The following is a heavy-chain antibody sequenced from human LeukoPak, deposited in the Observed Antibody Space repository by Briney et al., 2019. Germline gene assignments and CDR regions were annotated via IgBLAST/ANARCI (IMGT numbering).Heavy chain of an antibody. CDR2: ISRSSSYI. CDR1: GFTFSSYT. D-gene: IGHD3-22*01. J-gene: IGHJ4*02. V-gene: IGHV3-21*01. Sequence: GGSLRLSCAASGFTFSSYTMNWVRQAPGRGLEWVSSISRSSSYIYYGDSVKGRFTISRDNAKNSLYLQMNSLRAEDTAVYYCARVAYYDSSGYHPVPFDYWGQGTLVTVSS. CDR3: ARVAYYDSSGYHPVPFDY.